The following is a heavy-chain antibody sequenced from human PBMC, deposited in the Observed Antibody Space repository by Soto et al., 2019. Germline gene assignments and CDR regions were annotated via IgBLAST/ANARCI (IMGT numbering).Heavy chain of an antibody. CDR1: GGTFSSYA. D-gene: IGHD3-10*01. CDR3: ARDLDNYYGSGSYNPGMDV. Sequence: SVKVSCKASGGTFSSYAISWVRQAPGQGLEWMGGIIPIFGTANYAQKFQGRVTITADESTSTAYMELSSLRSEDTAVYYCARDLDNYYGSGSYNPGMDVWGQGTTVTVSS. J-gene: IGHJ6*02. CDR2: IIPIFGTA. V-gene: IGHV1-69*13.